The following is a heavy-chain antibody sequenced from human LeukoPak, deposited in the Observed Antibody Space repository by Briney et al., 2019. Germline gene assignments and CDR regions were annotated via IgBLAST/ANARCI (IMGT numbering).Heavy chain of an antibody. CDR3: ARLDYDILTGYDPFDY. CDR1: GYTFTSYG. V-gene: IGHV1-18*01. Sequence: ASVKVSCKASGYTFTSYGISWVRQAPGQGLEWMGWISAYNGNTNYAQKLQGRVTMTTDTSTSTAYMELRSLRSDDTAVYYCARLDYDILTGYDPFDYWGQGTLVTVSS. J-gene: IGHJ4*02. CDR2: ISAYNGNT. D-gene: IGHD3-9*01.